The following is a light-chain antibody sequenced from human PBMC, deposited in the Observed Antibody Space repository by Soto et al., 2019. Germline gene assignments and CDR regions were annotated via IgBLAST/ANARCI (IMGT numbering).Light chain of an antibody. CDR1: SSDVGGYDY. J-gene: IGLJ3*02. Sequence: QSALTQPRSLSGSPGQSVTISCTGTSSDVGGYDYVSWYQHHPGEAPKLMIYDVTKRPSGVPDRLSGSKSGNTASLTISGLQAEDEADYYCCSYAGSYTLVFGGGTKLTVL. CDR3: CSYAGSYTLV. CDR2: DVT. V-gene: IGLV2-11*01.